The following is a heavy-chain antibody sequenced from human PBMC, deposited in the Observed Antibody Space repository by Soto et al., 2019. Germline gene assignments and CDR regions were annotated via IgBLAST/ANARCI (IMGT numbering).Heavy chain of an antibody. V-gene: IGHV4-31*03. CDR3: ARDVYSYGHSDY. D-gene: IGHD5-18*01. J-gene: IGHJ4*02. Sequence: QVQLQESGPGLVKPSQTLSLTCTVSGGSISSGDYYWSWIRQHPGKGLEWIGYIYYSGSTYYNPSLKRRVTISIDTSKNQFSLKLSSVTAADTAVYYCARDVYSYGHSDYWGQGTLVTVSS. CDR1: GGSISSGDYY. CDR2: IYYSGST.